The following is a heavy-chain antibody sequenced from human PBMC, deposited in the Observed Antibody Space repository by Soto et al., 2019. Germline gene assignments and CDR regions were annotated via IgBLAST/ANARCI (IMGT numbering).Heavy chain of an antibody. CDR2: IYHSGST. CDR3: ARDYLVIPHRVIDY. D-gene: IGHD2-15*01. J-gene: IGHJ4*02. V-gene: IGHV4-30-2*01. Sequence: SETLSLTCAVSGGSISSGGYSWNWIRQPLGKGLEWIGYIYHSGSTYYNPSLKSRVTISVDKSKNQFSLKLTSVTAEDTAVYYCARDYLVIPHRVIDYWGQGTLVTVSS. CDR1: GGSISSGGYS.